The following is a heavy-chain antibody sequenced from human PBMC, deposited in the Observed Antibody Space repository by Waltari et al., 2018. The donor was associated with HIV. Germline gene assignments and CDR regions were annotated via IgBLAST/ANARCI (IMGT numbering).Heavy chain of an antibody. D-gene: IGHD2-2*01. Sequence: QLVQSGADAKKTAASVQVACKDSGSPFTGYYMPWVRQAPGQGLEWIGRRNPNRRGTNYAQKLQGSVTMTRDTSISTAYMELSRLRSDDTAVYYWASSSTSFGRYWGQGTLVTVSS. J-gene: IGHJ4*02. CDR3: ASSSTSFGRY. CDR2: RNPNRRGT. CDR1: GSPFTGYY. V-gene: IGHV1-2*06.